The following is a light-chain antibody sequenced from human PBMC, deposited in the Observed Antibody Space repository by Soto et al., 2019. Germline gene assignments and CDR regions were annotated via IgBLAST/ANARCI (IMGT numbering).Light chain of an antibody. CDR1: SSDVGGYNY. Sequence: QSALTQPRSVSGSPEQSVTISCTGTSSDVGGYNYVSWYQQHPGKAPKLMIYDVTKRPSGVPDRFSGSKSGNTASLTISGLQAEDEADYYCCSYAGSIYVFGTGTKVTVL. CDR3: CSYAGSIYV. CDR2: DVT. J-gene: IGLJ1*01. V-gene: IGLV2-11*01.